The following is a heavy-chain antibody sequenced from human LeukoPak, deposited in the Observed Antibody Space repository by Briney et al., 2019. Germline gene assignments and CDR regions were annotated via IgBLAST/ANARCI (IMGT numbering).Heavy chain of an antibody. J-gene: IGHJ3*02. Sequence: GGSLRLSCAASGFTFSSYSMNWVRQAPGKGLEWVSSISSSSSYIYHADSVKGRFTISRDNVKNSLYLQMNSLRAEDTAVYYCARDRASGYYGSGSYQGDAFDIWGQGTMVTVSS. CDR2: ISSSSSYI. V-gene: IGHV3-21*01. D-gene: IGHD3-10*01. CDR1: GFTFSSYS. CDR3: ARDRASGYYGSGSYQGDAFDI.